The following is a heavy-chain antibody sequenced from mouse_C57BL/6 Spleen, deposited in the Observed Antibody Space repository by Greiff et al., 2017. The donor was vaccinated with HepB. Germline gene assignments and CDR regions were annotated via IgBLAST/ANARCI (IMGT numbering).Heavy chain of an antibody. J-gene: IGHJ1*03. D-gene: IGHD1-1*01. V-gene: IGHV6-3*01. CDR2: IRLKSDNYAT. CDR1: GFTFSNYW. Sequence: EVQVVESGGGLVQPGGSMKLSCVASGFTFSNYWMNWVRQSPEKGLEWVAQIRLKSDNYATHYAESVKGRFTISRDDSKSSVYLQMNNLRAEDTGIYYWTDYYYGSSLYWYFDVWGTGTTVTVSS. CDR3: TDYYYGSSLYWYFDV.